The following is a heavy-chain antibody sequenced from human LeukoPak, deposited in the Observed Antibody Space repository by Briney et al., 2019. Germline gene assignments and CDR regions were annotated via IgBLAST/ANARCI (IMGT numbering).Heavy chain of an antibody. CDR1: EFTFRGYW. CDR3: ARISNYAFDY. CDR2: SSDGSGT. Sequence: PGGSLRLSCAASEFTFRGYWMGWVRQAPGKGLVWVSRSSDGSGTAYADSVKGRFTITRDNAKNTLCLQMNSLRAEDTAVYYCARISNYAFDYWGQGTLVTVSS. D-gene: IGHD4-11*01. V-gene: IGHV3-74*01. J-gene: IGHJ4*02.